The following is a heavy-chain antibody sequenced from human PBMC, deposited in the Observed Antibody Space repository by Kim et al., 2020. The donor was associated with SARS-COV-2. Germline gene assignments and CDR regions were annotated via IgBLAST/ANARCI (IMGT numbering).Heavy chain of an antibody. CDR1: GYTLTELS. J-gene: IGHJ5*02. V-gene: IGHV1-24*01. CDR2: FDPEDGET. CDR3: ATGVGMGVPSWFDP. Sequence: ASVKVSCKVSGYTLTELSTHWVRQAPGKGLEWMGGFDPEDGETIYAQKFQGRVTMTEDTSTDTAYMELSSLRSEDTAVYYCATGVGMGVPSWFDPWGQGTLVTVSS. D-gene: IGHD1-26*01.